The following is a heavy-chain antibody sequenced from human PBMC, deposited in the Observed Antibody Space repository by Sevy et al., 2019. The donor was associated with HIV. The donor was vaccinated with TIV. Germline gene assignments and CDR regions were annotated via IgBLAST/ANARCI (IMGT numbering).Heavy chain of an antibody. D-gene: IGHD4-17*01. V-gene: IGHV3-48*03. CDR1: GFIFSSYE. Sequence: GGSLRLSCAASGFIFSSYEMNWVRQAPGKGVEWVSYISNSGTTIYYSDSVKGRFTISRDNARNSLYLQMNSLRAEDTAVYYCARDLPPSATTVAHFDCWGQGTLVTVSS. CDR2: ISNSGTTI. CDR3: ARDLPPSATTVAHFDC. J-gene: IGHJ4*02.